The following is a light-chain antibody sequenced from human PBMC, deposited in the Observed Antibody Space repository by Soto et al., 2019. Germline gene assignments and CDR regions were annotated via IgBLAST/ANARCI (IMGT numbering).Light chain of an antibody. J-gene: IGKJ5*01. V-gene: IGKV1-5*03. CDR3: QQYNSYPLT. CDR1: QSISDL. CDR2: KAS. Sequence: DIQMTRSPSTLSASVGDRVIITCRASQSISDLLAWYQQKPGRAPTLLIYKASTLESGVPSRFSGSGSGTEFSLTISSLQPDDFATYYCQQYNSYPLTFGQGTRLEIK.